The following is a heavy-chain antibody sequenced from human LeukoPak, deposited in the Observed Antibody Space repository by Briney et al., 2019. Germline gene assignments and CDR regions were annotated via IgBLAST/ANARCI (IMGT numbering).Heavy chain of an antibody. J-gene: IGHJ6*02. CDR1: GYTFTSYG. CDR2: ISAYNGNT. CDR3: ARAPRYYGSGNYGMDV. D-gene: IGHD3-10*01. Sequence: ASVKVSCKASGYTFTSYGISWVRQAPGQGLEWMGWISAYNGNTNYAQKLQGRVTMTTDTSTSTAYMELRSLRSDDTAVYYCARAPRYYGSGNYGMDVWGQGTTVTVSS. V-gene: IGHV1-18*01.